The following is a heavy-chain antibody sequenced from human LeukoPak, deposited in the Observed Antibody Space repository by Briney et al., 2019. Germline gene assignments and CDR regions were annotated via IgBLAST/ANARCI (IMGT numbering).Heavy chain of an antibody. V-gene: IGHV1-69*05. Sequence: GASVKVSCKASGGTFSSYAISWVRQAPGLGLEWMGGIIPIFGTANYAQKFQGRVTITTDESTSTAYMELSSLRSEDTAVYYCARVLGRIVGATYAFDIWGQGTMVTVSS. J-gene: IGHJ3*02. CDR3: ARVLGRIVGATYAFDI. D-gene: IGHD1-26*01. CDR1: GGTFSSYA. CDR2: IIPIFGTA.